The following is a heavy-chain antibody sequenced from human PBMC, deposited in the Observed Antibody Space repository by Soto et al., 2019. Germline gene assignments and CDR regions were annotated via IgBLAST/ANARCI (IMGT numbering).Heavy chain of an antibody. CDR3: ARELPQRQGRNMDV. J-gene: IGHJ6*02. CDR2: INHRGSL. V-gene: IGHV4-31*02. Sequence: PSETLSLTWTVTGGSMTSGGQYWTWIRHRPGEGLEWFGYINHRGSLYYNPSLKGRVSMSVDTSKNQFSLNLSSVTAADTAVYYCARELPQRQGRNMDVWGQGTTVTVSS. D-gene: IGHD1-1*01. CDR1: GGSMTSGGQY.